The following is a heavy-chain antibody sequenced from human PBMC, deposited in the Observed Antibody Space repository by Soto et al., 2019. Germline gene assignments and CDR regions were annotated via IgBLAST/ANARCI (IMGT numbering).Heavy chain of an antibody. V-gene: IGHV4-39*01. CDR2: IYYSGST. D-gene: IGHD3-10*01. J-gene: IGHJ6*02. CDR3: ARQGAITMVRGVISPLYGMDV. CDR1: GGSISSSSYY. Sequence: SETLSLTCTVSGGSISSSSYYWGWIRQPPGKGLEWIGSIYYSGSTYYNPSLKSRVTISVDTSKNQFSLKLSSVTAADTAVYYCARQGAITMVRGVISPLYGMDVWGQGTTVTV.